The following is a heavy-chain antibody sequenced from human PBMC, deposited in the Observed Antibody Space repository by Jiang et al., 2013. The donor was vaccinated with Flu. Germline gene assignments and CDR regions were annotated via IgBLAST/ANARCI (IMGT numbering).Heavy chain of an antibody. Sequence: SGAEVKKPGSSVKVSCKASGGTFSSYAISWVRQAPGQGLEWMGRIIPILGIANYAQKFQGRVTITADKSTSTAYMELSSLRSEDTAVYYCARHTTVVTRRGVFDYWGQGTLVTVSS. D-gene: IGHD4-23*01. CDR2: IIPILGIA. V-gene: IGHV1-69*04. CDR3: ARHTTVVTRRGVFDY. J-gene: IGHJ4*02. CDR1: GGTFSSYA.